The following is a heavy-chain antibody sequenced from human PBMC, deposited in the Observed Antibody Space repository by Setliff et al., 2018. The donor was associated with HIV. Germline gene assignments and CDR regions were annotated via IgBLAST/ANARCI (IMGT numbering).Heavy chain of an antibody. CDR2: IYYSGST. Sequence: SETLSLTCTVSGGSINNYFWSWIRQPPGKGLEWIGYIYYSGSTNYNPSLKSRVTISVATSKNQFSLKLNSVTAADTAVYYCARSPLWSGYEGEAFDIWGQGTMVTVSS. CDR1: GGSINNYF. J-gene: IGHJ3*02. D-gene: IGHD3-3*01. V-gene: IGHV4-59*12. CDR3: ARSPLWSGYEGEAFDI.